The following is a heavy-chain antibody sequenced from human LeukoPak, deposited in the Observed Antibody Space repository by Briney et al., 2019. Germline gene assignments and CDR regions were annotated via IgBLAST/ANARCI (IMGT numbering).Heavy chain of an antibody. Sequence: GGSLRLSCVASGLSFSNYWMNWVRQAPGKGLEWVANIRPDGGEQFYVDSVKGRFTISRDNANNSLYLHLTSLRPEDTAVYYCAREHKTFDYWGQGILVTVSS. CDR2: IRPDGGEQ. J-gene: IGHJ4*02. CDR3: AREHKTFDY. CDR1: GLSFSNYW. V-gene: IGHV3-7*03.